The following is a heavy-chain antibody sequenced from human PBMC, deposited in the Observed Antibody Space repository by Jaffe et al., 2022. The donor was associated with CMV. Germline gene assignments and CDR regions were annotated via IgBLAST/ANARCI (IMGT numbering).Heavy chain of an antibody. V-gene: IGHV1-46*01. CDR2: INPSGGST. CDR3: ARGIRYSSSWYEQYFQH. J-gene: IGHJ1*01. CDR1: GYTFTSYY. Sequence: QVQLVQSGAEVKKPGASVKVSCKASGYTFTSYYMHWVRQAPGQGLEWMGIINPSGGSTSYAQKFQGRVTMTRDTSTSTVYMELSSLRSEDTAVYYCARGIRYSSSWYEQYFQHWGQGTLVTVSS. D-gene: IGHD6-13*01.